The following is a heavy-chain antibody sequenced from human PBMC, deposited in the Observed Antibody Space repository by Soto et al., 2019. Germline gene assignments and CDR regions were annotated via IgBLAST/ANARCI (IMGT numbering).Heavy chain of an antibody. D-gene: IGHD1-26*01. CDR1: GDSINSADYF. J-gene: IGHJ5*02. V-gene: IGHV4-30-4*01. Sequence: SETLSLTCTVSGDSINSADYFWSWIRQIPGEGLEWIVNIHYTGTAYPTPSLQSRASVSVDTSKNQFSLHLSSMTAADTAVYYCARRLRDTTTHYYNWFDPLGQGTLVTVSS. CDR3: ARRLRDTTTHYYNWFDP. CDR2: IHYTGTA.